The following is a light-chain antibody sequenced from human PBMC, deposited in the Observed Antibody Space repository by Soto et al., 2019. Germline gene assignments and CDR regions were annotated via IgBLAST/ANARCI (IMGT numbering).Light chain of an antibody. Sequence: EIVLTQSPATLSLSPGERATLSCRASQSVSTFLAWYQQKPGQAPRLLIYDASNRATGIPARFSGSGSGTDFILTISSLEPEDSAVYYCQQRNNWVTFGGGTKVEIK. J-gene: IGKJ4*01. CDR1: QSVSTF. CDR3: QQRNNWVT. V-gene: IGKV3-11*01. CDR2: DAS.